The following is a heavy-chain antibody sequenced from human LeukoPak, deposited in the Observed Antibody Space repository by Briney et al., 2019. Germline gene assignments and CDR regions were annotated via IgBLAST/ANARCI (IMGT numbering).Heavy chain of an antibody. Sequence: GGSLRLSCAASGFTFSSSWMGWVRQAPGKGLEWVANINGDGSGKYYVDSVKGRFTVSRDNAENSLYLQMNSLRAEDTAVYYCVRGSSGAFDYWGQGTLVTVSS. J-gene: IGHJ4*02. D-gene: IGHD3-10*01. V-gene: IGHV3-7*05. CDR1: GFTFSSSW. CDR3: VRGSSGAFDY. CDR2: INGDGSGK.